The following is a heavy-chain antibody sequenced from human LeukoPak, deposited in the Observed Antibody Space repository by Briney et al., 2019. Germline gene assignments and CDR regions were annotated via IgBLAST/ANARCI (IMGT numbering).Heavy chain of an antibody. D-gene: IGHD2-21*01. CDR2: ISDTGATT. CDR1: GFTFDDYG. J-gene: IGHJ4*02. V-gene: IGHV3-23*01. Sequence: GGSLRLSXAASGFTFDDYGMSWVRQAPGKGLEWVSGISDTGATTVYADSVKGRFTISRDNSKNTVYLQMNSLRGEDTAIYFCATDCCGGECCSHNRDDYWGQGTLVTVSS. CDR3: ATDCCGGECCSHNRDDY.